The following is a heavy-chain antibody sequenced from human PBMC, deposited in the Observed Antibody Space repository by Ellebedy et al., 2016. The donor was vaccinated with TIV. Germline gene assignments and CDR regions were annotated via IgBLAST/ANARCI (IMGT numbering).Heavy chain of an antibody. CDR1: GFTFSNFA. CDR3: ARDRTPGDGYWVFDY. CDR2: IVGGGA. Sequence: GESLKISCAASGFTFSNFAMSWVRQAPGKGLEWVSGIVGGGAERYADSVKGRFTISRDNSKNTVDLQMKSLRDEDTAVYFCARDRTPGDGYWVFDYWGQGTLVTVSS. J-gene: IGHJ4*02. D-gene: IGHD5-18*01. V-gene: IGHV3-23*01.